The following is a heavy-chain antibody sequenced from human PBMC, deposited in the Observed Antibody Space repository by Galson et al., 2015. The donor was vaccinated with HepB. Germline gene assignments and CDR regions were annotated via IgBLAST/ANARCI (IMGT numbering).Heavy chain of an antibody. CDR3: ARGDIVVVPAAIGDGMDV. Sequence: SVKVSCKASGYTFTSYAMHWVRQAPGQRLEWMGWINAGNGNTKYSQKFQGRVTITRDTSASTAYMELSSLRSEDTAVYYCARGDIVVVPAAIGDGMDVWGQGTTVTVSS. D-gene: IGHD2-2*02. CDR1: GYTFTSYA. J-gene: IGHJ6*02. V-gene: IGHV1-3*01. CDR2: INAGNGNT.